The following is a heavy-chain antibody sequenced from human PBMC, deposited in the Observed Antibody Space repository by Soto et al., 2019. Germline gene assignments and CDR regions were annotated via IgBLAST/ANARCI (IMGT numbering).Heavy chain of an antibody. J-gene: IGHJ6*03. D-gene: IGHD3-3*01. CDR1: GGTFSSYA. Sequence: GASVKVSCKASGGTFSSYAISWVRQAPGQGLEWMGGIIPIFGTANYAQKFQGRVTITADKSTSTAYMELSSLRSEDTAVYYCAGERGEYYDFWSSYYKSYYYYYMDVWGKGTTVTVSS. V-gene: IGHV1-69*06. CDR2: IIPIFGTA. CDR3: AGERGEYYDFWSSYYKSYYYYYMDV.